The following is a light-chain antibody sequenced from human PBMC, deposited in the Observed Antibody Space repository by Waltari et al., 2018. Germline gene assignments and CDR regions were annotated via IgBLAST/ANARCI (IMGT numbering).Light chain of an antibody. Sequence: QSALTQPASVSGSPGQSITIPCTGTSSDVGAYDLVSWYQQHPGKAPKLMTYNVNYRPSGVSNRFSGSKSGDAASLTISGLQAEDEADYYCSSFTSGSSFYVFGTGTKVTVL. J-gene: IGLJ1*01. CDR2: NVN. CDR3: SSFTSGSSFYV. V-gene: IGLV2-14*03. CDR1: SSDVGAYDL.